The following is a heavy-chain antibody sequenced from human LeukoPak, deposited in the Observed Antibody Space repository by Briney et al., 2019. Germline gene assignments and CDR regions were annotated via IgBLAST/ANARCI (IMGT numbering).Heavy chain of an antibody. J-gene: IGHJ4*02. Sequence: PSGTLSLTCVVSGDSITTSNWWNWVRQPPGRGLEWIGKIYHRGNTNNNPSLKSRVTMSVDRSKNQFSLNLTSVTAADTAVYHCATSRDGYNHFDYWGQGILVTVSS. D-gene: IGHD5-24*01. CDR1: GDSITTSNW. CDR2: IYHRGNT. CDR3: ATSRDGYNHFDY. V-gene: IGHV4-4*02.